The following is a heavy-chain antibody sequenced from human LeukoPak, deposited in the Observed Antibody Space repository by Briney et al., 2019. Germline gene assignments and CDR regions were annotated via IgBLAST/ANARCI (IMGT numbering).Heavy chain of an antibody. D-gene: IGHD3-10*01. CDR3: AKHYYASGSSRFDY. J-gene: IGHJ4*02. V-gene: IGHV3-23*01. CDR2: ISGSGGST. CDR1: GLTFNSYA. Sequence: GGSLRLSCAASGLTFNSYAMSWVRQAPGKELEWVSAISGSGGSTYYADSVKGRFTISRDNSKNTLYLQMDSLRAEDTAVYYCAKHYYASGSSRFDYWGQGTLVTVSS.